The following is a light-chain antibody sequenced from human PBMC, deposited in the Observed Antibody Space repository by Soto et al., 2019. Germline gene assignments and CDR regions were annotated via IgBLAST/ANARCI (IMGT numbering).Light chain of an antibody. V-gene: IGKV3-11*01. Sequence: EIVLAQSPATLSLSPGERATLSCRASQSVSIYLAWYQQKPGQAPRLLIYDASTRATGIPARFSGSGSGTDFTLTISSLEPEDFAVYYCQLRSTWPRTFGPGTKVDIK. J-gene: IGKJ3*01. CDR2: DAS. CDR3: QLRSTWPRT. CDR1: QSVSIY.